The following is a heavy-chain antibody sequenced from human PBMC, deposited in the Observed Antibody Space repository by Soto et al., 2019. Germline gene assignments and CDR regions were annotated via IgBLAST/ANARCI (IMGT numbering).Heavy chain of an antibody. CDR1: GGSVSSSGYY. CDR2: NHYSGSA. V-gene: IGHV4-31*03. D-gene: IGHD3-10*01. J-gene: IGHJ4*02. CDR3: ATVDLTAGDLFFGY. Sequence: QVQLQESGPGLVKPSQTLSLPCTVSGGSVSSSGYYCNWIRQHPGKGLEWIGYNHYSGSAFFNPSLKSRVAISVDTSKNHFSLWLSSVTAADTAVYYCATVDLTAGDLFFGYWGQGILVTVSS.